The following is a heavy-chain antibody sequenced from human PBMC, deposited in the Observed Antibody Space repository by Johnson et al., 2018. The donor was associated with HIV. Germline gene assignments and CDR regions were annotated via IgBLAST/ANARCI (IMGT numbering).Heavy chain of an antibody. V-gene: IGHV3-30*02. D-gene: IGHD1-26*01. Sequence: QVQLVESWGGVVQPGRSLRLSCAASGFTFSSYAMHWVRQAPGKGLEWVAFIRYDGGNKYYADSVKGRFTISRDNSKNTLCLQMNSLRAEDTAVYYCARGVVGVLSNAFDIWGQGTMVIVSS. CDR2: IRYDGGNK. CDR1: GFTFSSYA. J-gene: IGHJ3*02. CDR3: ARGVVGVLSNAFDI.